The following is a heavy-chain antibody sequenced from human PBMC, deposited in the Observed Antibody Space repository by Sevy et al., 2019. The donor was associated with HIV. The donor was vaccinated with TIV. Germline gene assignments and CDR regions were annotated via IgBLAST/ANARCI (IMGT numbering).Heavy chain of an antibody. V-gene: IGHV3-23*01. CDR1: GFTFSSYA. CDR3: AKDDGVLRFSPSGMDV. J-gene: IGHJ6*02. Sequence: GWSLRLSCAASGFTFSSYAMSWVRQAPGKGLEWVSAISGSGGSTYYADSVKGRFTISRDNSKNTLYLQMNSLRAEDTAVYYCAKDDGVLRFSPSGMDVWGQGTTVTVSS. D-gene: IGHD3-3*01. CDR2: ISGSGGST.